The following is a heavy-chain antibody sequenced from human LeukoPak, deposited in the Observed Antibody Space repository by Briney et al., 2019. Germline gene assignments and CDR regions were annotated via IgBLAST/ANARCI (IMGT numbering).Heavy chain of an antibody. CDR3: ARDYGDN. D-gene: IGHD4-17*01. CDR1: AFTFSSYA. J-gene: IGHJ4*02. CDR2: IKEDGSEK. Sequence: GGSLRLSCAASAFTFSSYAMTWVRQAPGKGLEWVANIKEDGSEKYYVDPVKGRFTISRDNAKNSLYLQMNNLRADDSALYYCARDYGDNWGQGTLVTVSS. V-gene: IGHV3-7*01.